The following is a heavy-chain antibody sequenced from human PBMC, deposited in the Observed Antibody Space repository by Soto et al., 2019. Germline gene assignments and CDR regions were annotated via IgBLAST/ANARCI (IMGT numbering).Heavy chain of an antibody. J-gene: IGHJ4*02. CDR2: IYYSGST. Sequence: SEPLPLTCTVSCGSISNLYWSWIRQPPGKGLEWIGYIYYSGSTNYNPSLKSRVTISVDTSKNQFSLKLSSVTAADTAVYYCARGRIQLWYPFDYWGQGTLVTVSS. V-gene: IGHV4-59*11. CDR1: CGSISNLY. D-gene: IGHD5-18*01. CDR3: ARGRIQLWYPFDY.